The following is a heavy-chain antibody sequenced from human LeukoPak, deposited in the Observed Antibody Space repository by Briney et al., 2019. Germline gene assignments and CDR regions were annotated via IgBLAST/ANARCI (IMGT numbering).Heavy chain of an antibody. CDR2: ISSSSSYI. CDR3: ARDPNIVATIHYYYYGMGV. Sequence: KPGGSLRLSCAASGFTFSSYSMNWVRQAPGKGLEWVSSISSSSSYIYYADSVKGRFTISRDNAKNSLYLQMNSLRAEDTAVYYCARDPNIVATIHYYYYGMGVWGKGTTVTVSS. V-gene: IGHV3-21*01. J-gene: IGHJ6*04. D-gene: IGHD5-12*01. CDR1: GFTFSSYS.